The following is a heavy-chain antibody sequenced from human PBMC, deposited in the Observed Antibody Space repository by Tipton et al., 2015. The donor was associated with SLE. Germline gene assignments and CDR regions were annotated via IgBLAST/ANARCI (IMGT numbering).Heavy chain of an antibody. CDR3: ARDSLNWGSYYHGMDV. Sequence: PGLVKPSETLSLTCTVSGGSISSYFWTWIRQPPGKGPEWIGHIFYTGSTRYNPSLKSRVTISVDTSKSQIFLKMSSVTAADTAVYYCARDSLNWGSYYHGMDVWGQGTTVTVSS. CDR2: IFYTGST. J-gene: IGHJ6*02. CDR1: GGSISSYF. V-gene: IGHV4-59*01. D-gene: IGHD3-16*01.